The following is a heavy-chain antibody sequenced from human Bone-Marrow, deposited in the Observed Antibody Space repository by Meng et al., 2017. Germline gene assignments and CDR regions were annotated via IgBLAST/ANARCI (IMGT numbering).Heavy chain of an antibody. CDR3: ARRVCSSTSCYGGYFDY. Sequence: GSLRLSCTVSGGSISSSSYYWSWIRQPPGKGLEWIGEINHSGSTNYNPSLKSRVTISVDTSKNQFSLKLSSVTAADTAVYYCARRVCSSTSCYGGYFDYWGQGTLVTVSS. V-gene: IGHV4-39*07. D-gene: IGHD2-2*01. CDR1: GGSISSSSYY. J-gene: IGHJ4*02. CDR2: INHSGST.